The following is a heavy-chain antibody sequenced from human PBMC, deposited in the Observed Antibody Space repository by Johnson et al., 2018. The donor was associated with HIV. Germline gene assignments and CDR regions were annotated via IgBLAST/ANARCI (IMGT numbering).Heavy chain of an antibody. Sequence: VQLVESGGGVVRPGGSLRLSCAASGFTFGSYWMSWVRQAPGKGLEWVANIKRDGSEKYYVDSVKGRFTISRDNAKNSLYLQMNSLRAEDTAVYYCARVDGSGSLGAFDIWGQGTMVTVSS. CDR2: IKRDGSEK. V-gene: IGHV3-7*01. J-gene: IGHJ3*02. CDR1: GFTFGSYW. D-gene: IGHD3-10*01. CDR3: ARVDGSGSLGAFDI.